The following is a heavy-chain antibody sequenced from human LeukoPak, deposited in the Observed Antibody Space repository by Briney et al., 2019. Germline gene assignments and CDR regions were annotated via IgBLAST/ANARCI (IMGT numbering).Heavy chain of an antibody. CDR3: ARAKYYYDSPPAFDI. Sequence: PGGSLRLSCAASGFTFSSYNMNWLRQAPGKGLEWLLYISGSSGPKYSADSETGRFTISRGNAKNSLYLLMNRLRAEDTAVYYCARAKYYYDSPPAFDIWGQGTMVTVSS. J-gene: IGHJ3*02. V-gene: IGHV3-48*01. CDR1: GFTFSSYN. D-gene: IGHD3-22*01. CDR2: ISGSSGPK.